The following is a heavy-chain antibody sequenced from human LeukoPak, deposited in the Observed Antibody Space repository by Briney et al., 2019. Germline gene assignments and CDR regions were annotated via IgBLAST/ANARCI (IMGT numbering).Heavy chain of an antibody. D-gene: IGHD2-8*01. J-gene: IGHJ5*01. V-gene: IGHV4-59*01. CDR1: GSSIGNYY. Sequence: SETLSLICTVSGSSIGNYYWSWIRQPPGKGLEWIGYINDRGSTNYNPSLQRRVSMSADASKNQFSLKLSSVTAADTAVYYCACINTWFDSWGQGTLVTVSS. CDR2: INDRGST. CDR3: ACINTWFDS.